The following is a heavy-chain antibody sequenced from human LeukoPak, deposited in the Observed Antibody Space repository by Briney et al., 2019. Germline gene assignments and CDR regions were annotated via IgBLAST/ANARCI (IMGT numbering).Heavy chain of an antibody. V-gene: IGHV4-59*01. J-gene: IGHJ3*02. CDR3: ARQVATKGEWAFDI. D-gene: IGHD5-12*01. Sequence: SETLSLTCTVSGGSISSYYWSWIRQPPGKGLEWIGYIYYSGSTNYNPSLKSRVTISVDTSKNQFSLKLSSVTAADTAVYYCARQVATKGEWAFDIWGQGIMVTASS. CDR2: IYYSGST. CDR1: GGSISSYY.